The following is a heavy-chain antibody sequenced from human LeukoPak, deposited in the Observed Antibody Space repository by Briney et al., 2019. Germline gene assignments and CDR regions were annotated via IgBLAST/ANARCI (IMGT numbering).Heavy chain of an antibody. CDR1: GFTFSSYA. Sequence: GGSLSLSCAAYGFTFSSYAMSWVRQAPGKGLEWVSAISGSGGSTYYADSVKGRFTISRDNSKNTLYLQMNSLRAEDTAVYYCAKGTSIAVARSYNWFDPWGRGTLVTVSS. V-gene: IGHV3-23*01. CDR3: AKGTSIAVARSYNWFDP. J-gene: IGHJ5*02. CDR2: ISGSGGST. D-gene: IGHD6-19*01.